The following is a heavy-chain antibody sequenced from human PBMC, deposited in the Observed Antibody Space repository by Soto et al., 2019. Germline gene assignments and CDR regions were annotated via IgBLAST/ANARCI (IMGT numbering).Heavy chain of an antibody. J-gene: IGHJ4*02. CDR3: ARGQYCSGGGYFDY. V-gene: IGHV3-48*03. D-gene: IGHD2-15*01. Sequence: EVQLVESGGGLVQPGGSLRLSCAASGFTFSSYEMNWVRQAPGKGLEWVSYISSSGSTIYYADSVKGRFTISRDNAKNSLYVQMKRLRAEDTAVYYCARGQYCSGGGYFDYWGQETLVTVSS. CDR2: ISSSGSTI. CDR1: GFTFSSYE.